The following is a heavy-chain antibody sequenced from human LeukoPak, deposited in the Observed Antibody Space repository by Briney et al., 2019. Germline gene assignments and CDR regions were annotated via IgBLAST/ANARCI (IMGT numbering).Heavy chain of an antibody. CDR3: ARDNSVEDTAWWFDP. CDR1: GYTSTSYY. D-gene: IGHD4-23*01. Sequence: ASVKVSCKASGYTSTSYYMHWVRRAPGQGLEWMGIINPSGGSTSYAQKFQGRVTMTRDMPTSTDYMELSSLRSEDTAVCYCARDNSVEDTAWWFDPWGQGTLVTVSS. V-gene: IGHV1-46*01. J-gene: IGHJ5*02. CDR2: INPSGGST.